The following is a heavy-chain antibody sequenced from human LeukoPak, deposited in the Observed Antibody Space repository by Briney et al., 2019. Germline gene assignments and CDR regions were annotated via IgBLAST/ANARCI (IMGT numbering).Heavy chain of an antibody. CDR2: INLDGTET. J-gene: IGHJ4*02. Sequence: GGSLRLSCIASGFTFTSNWMNWVRQAPGMGLEWVAYINLDGTETNYVDSVKGRFTISRDNAKNALYLQMNSLRAEDTAVYYCAKLGSKYSSSWYVYWGQGTLLTVSS. V-gene: IGHV3-7*01. D-gene: IGHD6-13*01. CDR3: AKLGSKYSSSWYVY. CDR1: GFTFTSNW.